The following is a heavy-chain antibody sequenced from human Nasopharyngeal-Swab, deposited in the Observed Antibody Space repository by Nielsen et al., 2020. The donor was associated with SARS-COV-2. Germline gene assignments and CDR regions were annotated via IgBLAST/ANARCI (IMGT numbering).Heavy chain of an antibody. J-gene: IGHJ6*02. CDR2: IYPGDSDT. V-gene: IGHV5-51*01. Sequence: KVSCKASGYTFTSYYMHWVRQMPGKGLEWMGIIYPGDSDTRYSPSFQGQVTISADKSISTAYLQWSSLKASDTAMYYCAVTTNANYYYYYGMDVWGQGTTVTVSS. CDR1: GYTFTSYY. CDR3: AVTTNANYYYYYGMDV. D-gene: IGHD4-17*01.